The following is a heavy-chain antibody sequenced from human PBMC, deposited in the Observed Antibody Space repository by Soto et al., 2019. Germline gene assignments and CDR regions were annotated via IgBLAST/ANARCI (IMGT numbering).Heavy chain of an antibody. Sequence: ASVKVSCKASGGTFSSYAISWVRQAPGQGLEWMGGIIPIFGTANYAQKFQGRVTTTADESTSTAYMELSSLRSEDTAVYYCARLTGSSSTAEYFQHWGQGTLVTVSS. J-gene: IGHJ1*01. CDR1: GGTFSSYA. V-gene: IGHV1-69*13. CDR3: ARLTGSSSTAEYFQH. D-gene: IGHD6-6*01. CDR2: IIPIFGTA.